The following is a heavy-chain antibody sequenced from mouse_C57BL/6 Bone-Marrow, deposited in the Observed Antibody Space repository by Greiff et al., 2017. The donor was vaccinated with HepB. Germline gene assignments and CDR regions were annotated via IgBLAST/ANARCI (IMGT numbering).Heavy chain of an antibody. CDR1: GFTFSDYG. Sequence: DVMLVESGGGLVKPGGSLKLSCAASGFTFSDYGMHWVRQAPEKGLEWVAYISSGSSTIYYADTVKGRFTISMDNAKNPLFLQMTSLRYEDTSMYYCARTITTYYYAMDYWGQGTSVTVSS. D-gene: IGHD2-4*01. V-gene: IGHV5-17*01. J-gene: IGHJ4*01. CDR2: ISSGSSTI. CDR3: ARTITTYYYAMDY.